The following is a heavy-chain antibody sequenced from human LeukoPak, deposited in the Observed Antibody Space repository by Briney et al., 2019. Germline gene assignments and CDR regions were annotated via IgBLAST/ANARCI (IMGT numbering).Heavy chain of an antibody. CDR1: GYNFMSYG. CDR3: ARDPPSFGYYYGLDV. CDR2: ISAYNGNT. D-gene: IGHD3-3*01. Sequence: ASVKVSCKASGYNFMSYGISWVRQAPGQGLEWMGWISAYNGNTNYAQKLQGRVTMTTDTSTSTAYMELRSLRSDDTAVYYCARDPPSFGYYYGLDVWGQGTTVTVSS. V-gene: IGHV1-18*01. J-gene: IGHJ6*02.